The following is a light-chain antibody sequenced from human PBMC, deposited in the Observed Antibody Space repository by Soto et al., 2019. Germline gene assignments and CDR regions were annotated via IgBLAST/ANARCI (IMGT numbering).Light chain of an antibody. Sequence: DIQMTQSPSTLSASVGDRVTITCRASQSISSWLAWYQQKPGKAPTRLIYKASSLESGVASRFSGSGSGTAVSLTISSLQPDDVAADYCQQYNDYPWTFGQGTKVEIK. J-gene: IGKJ1*01. V-gene: IGKV1-5*03. CDR2: KAS. CDR1: QSISSW. CDR3: QQYNDYPWT.